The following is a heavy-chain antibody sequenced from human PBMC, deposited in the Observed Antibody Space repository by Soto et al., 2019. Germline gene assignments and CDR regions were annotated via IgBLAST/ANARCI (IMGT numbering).Heavy chain of an antibody. V-gene: IGHV3-23*01. Sequence: PGGSLRLSCAAAGFTLSSYGMSWVRQAPGKGLEWVSTISGNGGSTYYADSVKGRFTISRDNSKNTLYPQMNSLRAEDTAVYYCARDGRYRSGPEVWGKGPTVTVSS. CDR1: GFTLSSYG. CDR2: ISGNGGST. D-gene: IGHD6-19*01. J-gene: IGHJ6*04. CDR3: ARDGRYRSGPEV.